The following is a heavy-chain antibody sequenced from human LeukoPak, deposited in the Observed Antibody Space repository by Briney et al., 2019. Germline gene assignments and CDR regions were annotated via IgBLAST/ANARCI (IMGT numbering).Heavy chain of an antibody. Sequence: AGGSLRLSCAASGFTFSSYAMSWVRQAPGKGLEWVSAISGSGGSTYYADSVKGRFTISRDNSKNTLYLQMNSLRAEDTAVYYCAKWIKDSSGYYYGWGQGTLVTVSS. CDR1: GFTFSSYA. J-gene: IGHJ4*02. V-gene: IGHV3-23*01. D-gene: IGHD3-22*01. CDR2: ISGSGGST. CDR3: AKWIKDSSGYYYG.